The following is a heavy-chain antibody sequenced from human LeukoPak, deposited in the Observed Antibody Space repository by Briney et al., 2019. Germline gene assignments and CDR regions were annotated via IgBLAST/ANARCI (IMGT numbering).Heavy chain of an antibody. Sequence: GGSLRLSCAASGFTFSSYSMNWVRQAPGKGLEWVSSISSSSYIYYADSVKGRFTTSRDNAKNSLYLQMNSLRAEDTAVYYCARDSPHYYDSSGYYSLPFDYWGQGTLVTVSS. CDR3: ARDSPHYYDSSGYYSLPFDY. J-gene: IGHJ4*02. D-gene: IGHD3-22*01. CDR1: GFTFSSYS. CDR2: ISSSSYI. V-gene: IGHV3-21*01.